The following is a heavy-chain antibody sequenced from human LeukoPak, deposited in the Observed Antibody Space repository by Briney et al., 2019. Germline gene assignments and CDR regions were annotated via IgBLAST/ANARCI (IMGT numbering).Heavy chain of an antibody. Sequence: PSETLSLTCTVFGDSISRHFWSWIRQPAGKGLEWIGRIYTSGSTNYNPSLKSRVTMSVDTSKNQFSLKLSSVTAADTAVYYCARVRRGYDVYYMDVWGKGTTVTISS. CDR2: IYTSGST. CDR3: ARVRRGYDVYYMDV. CDR1: GDSISRHF. V-gene: IGHV4-4*07. J-gene: IGHJ6*03. D-gene: IGHD3-3*01.